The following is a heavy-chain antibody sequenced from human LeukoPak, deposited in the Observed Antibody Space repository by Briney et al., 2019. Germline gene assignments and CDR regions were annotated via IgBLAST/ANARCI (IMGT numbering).Heavy chain of an antibody. CDR1: GGSVSSGSYS. CDR3: ARDLVRIQLWQTGGWFDP. V-gene: IGHV4-61*01. J-gene: IGHJ5*02. D-gene: IGHD5-18*01. CDR2: IYYSGST. Sequence: PSETLSLTCTVSGGSVSSGSYSWSWIRQPPGKGLEWIGYIYYSGSTNYNPSLKSRVTISVDTSKNQFSLKLSSVTAADTAVYYCARDLVRIQLWQTGGWFDPWGQGTLVTVSS.